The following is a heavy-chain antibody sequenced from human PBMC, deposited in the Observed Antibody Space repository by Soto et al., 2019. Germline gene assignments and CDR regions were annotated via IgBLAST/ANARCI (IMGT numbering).Heavy chain of an antibody. V-gene: IGHV3-23*01. CDR1: GFTFSSYA. CDR2: ISGSGGST. D-gene: IGHD5-12*01. Sequence: GGSLRLSCAASGFTFSSYAMSWVRQAPGKGLEWVSAISGSGGSTYYADSVKGRFTISRDNSKNTLYLQMNSLRAEDTAVYYCASNLGYSGYDTFYYYYGMDVWGQGTTVTVSS. CDR3: ASNLGYSGYDTFYYYYGMDV. J-gene: IGHJ6*02.